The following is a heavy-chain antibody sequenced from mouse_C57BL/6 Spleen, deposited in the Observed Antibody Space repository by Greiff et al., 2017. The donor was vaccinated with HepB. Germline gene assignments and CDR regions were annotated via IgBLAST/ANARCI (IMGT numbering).Heavy chain of an antibody. V-gene: IGHV1-9*01. CDR1: GYTFTGYW. J-gene: IGHJ3*01. CDR3: ARAPITTGTPAFAY. CDR2: ILPGSGST. Sequence: QVQLKQSGAELMKPGASVKLSCKATGYTFTGYWIEWVKQRPGHGLEWIGEILPGSGSTNYNEKFKGKATFTADTSSNTAYMQLSSLTTEDSAIYYCARAPITTGTPAFAYWGQGTLVTVSA. D-gene: IGHD1-2*01.